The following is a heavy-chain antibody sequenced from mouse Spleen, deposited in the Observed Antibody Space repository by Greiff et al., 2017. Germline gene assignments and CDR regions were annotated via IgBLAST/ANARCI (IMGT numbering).Heavy chain of an antibody. CDR3: TRFSFITTVRDY. Sequence: VKLMESGAELVRPGASVTLSCKASGYTFTDYEMHWVKQTPVHGLEWIGAIDPETGGTAYNQKFKGKAILTADKSSSTAYMELRSLTSEDSAVYYCTRFSFITTVRDYWGQGTSVTVSS. J-gene: IGHJ4*01. CDR1: GYTFTDYE. CDR2: IDPETGGT. V-gene: IGHV1-15*01. D-gene: IGHD1-1*01.